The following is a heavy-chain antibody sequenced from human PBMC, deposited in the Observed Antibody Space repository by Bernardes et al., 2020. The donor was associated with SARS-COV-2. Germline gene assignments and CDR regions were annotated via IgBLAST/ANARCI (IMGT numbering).Heavy chain of an antibody. CDR2: ITNSGSSI. V-gene: IGHV3-11*01. D-gene: IGHD2-15*01. Sequence: GGSLRLSCAASGFTFSDYYMSWIRQAPGKGLEWVSTITNSGSSIYYADSVKGRFTTSRDHAKNSLYLQMNSLRPEDTAVYYCARSQSPGSGGSCRYWGQGTLVTVSS. CDR3: ARSQSPGSGGSCRY. CDR1: GFTFSDYY. J-gene: IGHJ4*02.